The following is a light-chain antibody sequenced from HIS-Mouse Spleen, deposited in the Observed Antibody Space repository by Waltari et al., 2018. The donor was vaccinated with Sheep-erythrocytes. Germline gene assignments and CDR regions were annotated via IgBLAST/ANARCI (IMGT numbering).Light chain of an antibody. CDR2: EVS. V-gene: IGLV2-8*01. CDR1: SSDVGGYTY. Sequence: QSALTQPPSASGSPGQSVTIPCTGTSSDVGGYTYVPWYQQHPGKAPKLMIYEVSKRPSGVPDRFSGSKSGNTASLTVSGLQAEDEADYYCSSYAGSNNYVFGTGTKVTVL. CDR3: SSYAGSNNYV. J-gene: IGLJ1*01.